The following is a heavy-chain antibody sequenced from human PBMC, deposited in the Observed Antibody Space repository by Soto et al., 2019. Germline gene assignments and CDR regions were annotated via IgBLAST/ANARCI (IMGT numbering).Heavy chain of an antibody. V-gene: IGHV1-2*02. CDR1: VYTFACYY. D-gene: IGHD5-12*01. J-gene: IGHJ4*02. CDR3: ARGRATEYFFDY. Sequence: XSGKVPCKGSVYTFACYYMHWVRQAPGQGLEWMGWTNPNTGGTNYAQKFQGRVTMTRDTSTSTAYVELSSLRSDDSAVYYCARGRATEYFFDYWGQGHLVTVSS. CDR2: TNPNTGGT.